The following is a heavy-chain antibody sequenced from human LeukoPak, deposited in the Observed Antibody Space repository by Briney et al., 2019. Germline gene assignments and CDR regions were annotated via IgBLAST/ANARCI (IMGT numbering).Heavy chain of an antibody. J-gene: IGHJ4*02. D-gene: IGHD6-19*01. CDR3: AREGQWLAPDY. Sequence: GGSLRLSCAASGFTFSSHWMHWVRQAPGKGLVWVSYINSDGSTTGNADSVKGRFTISRDNAKNTLYLQMNSLRAEDTAVYYCAREGQWLAPDYWGQGTLVTVSS. CDR1: GFTFSSHW. CDR2: INSDGSTT. V-gene: IGHV3-74*01.